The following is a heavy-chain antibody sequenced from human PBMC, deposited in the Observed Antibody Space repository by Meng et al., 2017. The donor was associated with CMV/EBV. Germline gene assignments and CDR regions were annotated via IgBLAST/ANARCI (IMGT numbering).Heavy chain of an antibody. J-gene: IGHJ5*02. CDR1: GGSFSGYY. CDR3: ARGVGGWFDP. V-gene: IGHV4-34*01. Sequence: QVQRKQLVAGLLNSPWPWSLTCAVYGGSFSGYYGSWIRQPLGKGLEWIGEINHSGSTNYNPSLKSRVTISVDTSKNQFSLKLSSVTAADTAVYYCARGVGGWFDPWGQGTLVTVSS. D-gene: IGHD1-26*01. CDR2: INHSGST.